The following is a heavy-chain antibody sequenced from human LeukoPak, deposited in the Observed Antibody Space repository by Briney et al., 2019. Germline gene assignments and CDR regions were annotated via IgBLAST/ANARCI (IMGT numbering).Heavy chain of an antibody. V-gene: IGHV4-34*01. CDR2: IYYSGST. D-gene: IGHD3-22*01. CDR1: GGSFSGYY. CDR3: ARTGYYYDSSGYYYTDY. J-gene: IGHJ4*02. Sequence: PSETLSLTCAVYGGSFSGYYWSWIRQPPGKGLEGIGSIYYSGSTYYNPSLKSRVTISVDTSKNQFSLKLSSVTAADTAVYYCARTGYYYDSSGYYYTDYWGQGTLVTVSS.